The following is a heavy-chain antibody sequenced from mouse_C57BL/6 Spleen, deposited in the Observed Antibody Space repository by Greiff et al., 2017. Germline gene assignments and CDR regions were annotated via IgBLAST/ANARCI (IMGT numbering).Heavy chain of an antibody. CDR2: IWRGGST. CDR1: GFSLTSYG. CDR3: AKMDGPHYYAMDY. V-gene: IGHV2-5*01. J-gene: IGHJ4*01. D-gene: IGHD2-3*01. Sequence: VQLQESGPGLVQPSQSLSITCTVSGFSLTSYGVHWVRQSPGKGLEWLGVIWRGGSTDYNAAFMSRLSITKDNSKSQVFFKMNSLQADDTAIYYCAKMDGPHYYAMDYWGQGTSVTVSS.